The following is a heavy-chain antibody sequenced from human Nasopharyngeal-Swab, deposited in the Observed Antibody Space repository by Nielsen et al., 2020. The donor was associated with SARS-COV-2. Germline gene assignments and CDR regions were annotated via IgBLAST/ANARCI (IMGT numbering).Heavy chain of an antibody. Sequence: GESLKISCAASGFTFISYWMHWVRQVPGKGLVWVSRINSDGSSTTYADSVKGRFTISRDNSNNMLFLPMSSLRTEDTAAYYCAKDWGRLTAAWGCAVDYWGQGTLVTVSS. J-gene: IGHJ4*02. CDR2: INSDGSST. CDR1: GFTFISYW. D-gene: IGHD3-16*01. V-gene: IGHV3-74*01. CDR3: AKDWGRLTAAWGCAVDY.